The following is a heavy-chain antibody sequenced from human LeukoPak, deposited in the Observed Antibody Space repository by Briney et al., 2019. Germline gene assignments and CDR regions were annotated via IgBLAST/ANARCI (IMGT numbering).Heavy chain of an antibody. CDR2: INDSGST. Sequence: PSETLSLTCAVSGGSFSGHYWSWIRQPPGEGLEWIGEINDSGSTKYNPSLNSRVTISADTSKNQFSLKLSSVTAADTAVYYCAKNNWFDPWGQGTLVTVSS. V-gene: IGHV4-34*01. J-gene: IGHJ5*02. CDR1: GGSFSGHY. CDR3: AKNNWFDP.